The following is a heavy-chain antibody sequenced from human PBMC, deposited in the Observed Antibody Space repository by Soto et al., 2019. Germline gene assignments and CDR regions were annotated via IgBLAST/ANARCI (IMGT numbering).Heavy chain of an antibody. CDR3: AREGNLGRWIQELDF. V-gene: IGHV4-30-2*01. Sequence: PSETLSLTCAVSGGSISSGGYSWSWIRQPPGKGLEWIGYIYHSGSTYYNPSLKSRVSMSVDTSKNQFSLRLISVTAADTAKYFCAREGNLGRWIQELDFWGQRNLVTVSS. CDR2: IYHSGST. J-gene: IGHJ4*02. D-gene: IGHD5-18*01. CDR1: GGSISSGGYS.